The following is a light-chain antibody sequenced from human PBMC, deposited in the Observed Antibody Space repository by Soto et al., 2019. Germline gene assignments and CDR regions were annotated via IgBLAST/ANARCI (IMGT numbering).Light chain of an antibody. Sequence: EIVLTQSPATLSLSPGERATLSCRASQSVSSYLAWYQQKPGQAPRLLIYDASNRAIGIPARFSGSGSGTDFTLTISSLEPEDFGVYYCQQRSNWLTFGGGTKVEIK. CDR3: QQRSNWLT. CDR2: DAS. CDR1: QSVSSY. V-gene: IGKV3-11*01. J-gene: IGKJ4*01.